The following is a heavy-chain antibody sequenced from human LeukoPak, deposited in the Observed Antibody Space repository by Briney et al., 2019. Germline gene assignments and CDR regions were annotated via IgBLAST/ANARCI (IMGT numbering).Heavy chain of an antibody. Sequence: GGSLRLSCSASGLTFTNAWMNWVRQAPGEGPDWVGRIASKTDGGATDYAAPVKGRFTISRDDSKNTLNLQMNSLKTEDTAVYYCTTGIRGDWGQGTLVTVSS. CDR1: GLTFTNAW. CDR3: TTGIRGD. V-gene: IGHV3-15*07. J-gene: IGHJ4*02. CDR2: IASKTDGGAT. D-gene: IGHD3-10*01.